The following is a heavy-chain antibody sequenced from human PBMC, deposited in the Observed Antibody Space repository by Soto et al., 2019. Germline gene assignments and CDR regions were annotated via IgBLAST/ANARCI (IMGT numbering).Heavy chain of an antibody. D-gene: IGHD6-6*01. CDR1: GGSVSSYY. CDR2: INHSGST. Sequence: PSETLSLTCTVSGGSVSSYYWSWIRQHPGKGLEWIGEINHSGSTNYNPSLKSRVTISVDTSKNQFSLKLSSVTAADTAVYYCAGLVLMKMDYWGQGTLVTVSS. V-gene: IGHV4-34*01. J-gene: IGHJ4*02. CDR3: AGLVLMKMDY.